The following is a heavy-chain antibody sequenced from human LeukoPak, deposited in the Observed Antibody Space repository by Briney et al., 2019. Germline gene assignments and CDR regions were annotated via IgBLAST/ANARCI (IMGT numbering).Heavy chain of an antibody. CDR2: IYYSGST. Sequence: SETLSLTCTVSGGSISSGDYYWSWIRLPPGKGLEWIGYIYYSGSTYYNPSLKSRVTISVDTSKNQFSLKLSSVTAADTAVYYCARVLAYYFDYWGQGTLVTVSS. J-gene: IGHJ4*02. CDR1: GGSISSGDYY. CDR3: ARVLAYYFDY. V-gene: IGHV4-30-4*01. D-gene: IGHD3-3*01.